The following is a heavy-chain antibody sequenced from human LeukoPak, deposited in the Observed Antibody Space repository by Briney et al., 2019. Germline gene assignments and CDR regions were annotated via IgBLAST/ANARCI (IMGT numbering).Heavy chain of an antibody. J-gene: IGHJ4*02. Sequence: PGGSLRLSCAASGFTFSSYAMSWVRQAPGKGLEGVSAISGSGGSTYYADSVKGRFTISRDNSKNTLYLQMNSLRAEDTAAYYCAKEDLYYDFWSVYWPRGPVVWWSQGALVTVSS. D-gene: IGHD3-3*01. CDR1: GFTFSSYA. CDR2: ISGSGGST. CDR3: AKEDLYYDFWSVYWPRGPVVW. V-gene: IGHV3-23*01.